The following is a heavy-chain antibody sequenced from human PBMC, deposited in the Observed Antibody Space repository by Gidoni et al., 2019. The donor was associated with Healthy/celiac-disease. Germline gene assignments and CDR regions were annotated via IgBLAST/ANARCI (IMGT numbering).Heavy chain of an antibody. CDR1: GYTLTGYY. CDR2: INPNSGGT. D-gene: IGHD3-10*01. CDR3: ARDRVVRGVIAYYYYGMDV. J-gene: IGHJ6*02. Sequence: QVQLVQSGAEVKKPGASVKVSCKASGYTLTGYYMHWVRQAPGQGLEWMGWINPNSGGTNYAQKFQGRVTMTRDTSISTAYMELSRLRSDDTAVYYCARDRVVRGVIAYYYYGMDVWGQGTTVTVSS. V-gene: IGHV1-2*02.